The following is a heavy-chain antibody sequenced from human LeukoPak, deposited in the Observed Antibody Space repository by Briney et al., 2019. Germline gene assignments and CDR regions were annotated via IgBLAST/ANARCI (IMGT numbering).Heavy chain of an antibody. CDR2: ITSRGTTV. D-gene: IGHD3-3*01. J-gene: IGHJ4*02. CDR3: ARDVNIRDFWSGFHY. V-gene: IGHV3-11*04. CDR1: GFTFSDYY. Sequence: KPGGSLRLSCAASGFTFSDYYMSWIRQAPGKGLEWVSLITSRGTTVHYADSVKGRFTISRDNAKNTLFLQMNSLRVDDTAVYYCARDVNIRDFWSGFHYWGQGTLVTVSS.